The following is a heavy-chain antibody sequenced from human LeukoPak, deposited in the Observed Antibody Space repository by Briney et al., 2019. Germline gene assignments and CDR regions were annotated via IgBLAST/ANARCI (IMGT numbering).Heavy chain of an antibody. J-gene: IGHJ4*02. D-gene: IGHD1-26*01. CDR3: ARDSGGGSSHHFDY. Sequence: GGSLRLSCAASGFTFANYVTHWVRQAPGKGLEWVAVTLPDEGLKFYGDSVKGRFTISRDNSKNTLYLQMNSLRAEDTAVYYCARDSGGGSSHHFDYWGQGTLVTVSS. V-gene: IGHV3-30*04. CDR2: TLPDEGLK. CDR1: GFTFANYV.